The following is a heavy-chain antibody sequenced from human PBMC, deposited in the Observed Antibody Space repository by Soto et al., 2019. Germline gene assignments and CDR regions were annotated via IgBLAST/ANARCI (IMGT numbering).Heavy chain of an antibody. Sequence: GLDLEWLALIYWDDDKRYSPSLKSRLTITKDTSKNQVVLTMTNMDPVDTATYYCAHSPSSGHFDYWGQGTLVTVSS. V-gene: IGHV2-5*02. D-gene: IGHD3-22*01. J-gene: IGHJ4*02. CDR3: AHSPSSGHFDY. CDR2: IYWDDDK.